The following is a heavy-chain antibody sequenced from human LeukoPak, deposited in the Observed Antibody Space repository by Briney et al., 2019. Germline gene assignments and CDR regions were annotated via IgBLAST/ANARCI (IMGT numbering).Heavy chain of an antibody. CDR1: GGSISSSSYY. J-gene: IGHJ3*02. CDR2: IYYSGST. D-gene: IGHD4-23*01. CDR3: ARVGRTVVTDAFDI. V-gene: IGHV4-39*07. Sequence: PSETLSLTCTVSGGSISSSSYYWGWIRQPPGKGLEWIGSIYYSGSTYYNPSLKSRVTISVDTSKNQLSLKLSSVTAADTAVYYCARVGRTVVTDAFDIWGQGTMVTVSS.